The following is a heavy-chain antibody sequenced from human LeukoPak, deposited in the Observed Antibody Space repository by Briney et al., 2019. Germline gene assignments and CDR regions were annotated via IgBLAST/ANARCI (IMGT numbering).Heavy chain of an antibody. V-gene: IGHV4-61*02. Sequence: SQTLSLTCTVSGGSISSGSYYWSWIRQPAGKGLEWIGRIYTSGSTNYNPSLKSRVTISVDTSKNQFSLKLSSVTAADTAVYYCARSVGQLELGYYYYMDVWGKGITVTVSS. J-gene: IGHJ6*03. D-gene: IGHD1-7*01. CDR2: IYTSGST. CDR3: ARSVGQLELGYYYYMDV. CDR1: GGSISSGSYY.